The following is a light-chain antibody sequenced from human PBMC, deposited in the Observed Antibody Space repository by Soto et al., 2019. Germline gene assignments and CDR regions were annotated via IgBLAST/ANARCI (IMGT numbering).Light chain of an antibody. CDR3: QQRSNWPT. CDR2: DAS. J-gene: IGKJ1*01. V-gene: IGKV3-11*01. CDR1: QSVSSY. Sequence: EIVLTQSTATLSLSPGERATLSCRASQSVSSYLAWYQQKPGQAPRLLIYDASNRTTGIPARLSGSGSGNNFTLTISSLEAEDFGVYYCQQRSNWPTFGQGTMVEIK.